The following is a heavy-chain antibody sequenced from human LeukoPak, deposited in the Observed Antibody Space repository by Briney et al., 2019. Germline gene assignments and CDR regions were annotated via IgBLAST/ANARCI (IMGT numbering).Heavy chain of an antibody. CDR3: ARDRALGELLYAFDI. Sequence: SQTLSLTCTVSGGSISSGGYYWGWIRQHPGKGLEWIGYIYYSGSTYYNPSLKSRVTISVDTSKNQFSLKLSSVTAADTAVYYCARDRALGELLYAFDIWGQGTMVTVSS. D-gene: IGHD2-2*02. J-gene: IGHJ3*02. V-gene: IGHV4-31*03. CDR1: GGSISSGGYY. CDR2: IYYSGST.